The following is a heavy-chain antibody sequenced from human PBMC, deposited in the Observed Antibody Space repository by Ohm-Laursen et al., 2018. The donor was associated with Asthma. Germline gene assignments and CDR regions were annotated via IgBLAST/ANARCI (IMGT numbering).Heavy chain of an antibody. V-gene: IGHV3-7*05. J-gene: IGHJ4*02. CDR2: IKPDGTEN. CDR1: GFPFNTSW. CDR3: ARGSGWNALDH. D-gene: IGHD1-1*01. Sequence: SLRLSCAASGFPFNTSWMTWVRQVPGKGLEWVANIKPDGTENAYLDSVRGRFTISKDNAKNSLFLQMNSLRGGDTALYYCARGSGWNALDHWGQGTLVSVSS.